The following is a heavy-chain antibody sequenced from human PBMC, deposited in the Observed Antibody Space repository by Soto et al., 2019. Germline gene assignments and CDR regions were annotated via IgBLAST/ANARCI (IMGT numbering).Heavy chain of an antibody. CDR2: IKTKTDGETT. Sequence: QLVESGGDLVKPGGSLRLSCAASGVSFNDAWMNGVRKAPGKGLEWVGRIKTKTDGETTDYAPPVKGRFTILRDDSENTLYLQMNSLKPDDTAVYYCSTVSPTVTTDYWGQGTLVTVSS. CDR3: STVSPTVTTDY. J-gene: IGHJ4*02. CDR1: GVSFNDAW. V-gene: IGHV3-15*07. D-gene: IGHD4-17*01.